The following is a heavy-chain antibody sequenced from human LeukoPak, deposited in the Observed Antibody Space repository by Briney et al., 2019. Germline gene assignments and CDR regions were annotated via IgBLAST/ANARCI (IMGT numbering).Heavy chain of an antibody. CDR1: GFTVRSNY. CDR2: IYSDVSGGST. CDR3: ASRLAAAAINWFDP. Sequence: PGGSLRLSCAASGFTVRSNYMTWVRQAPGKGLEWVSVIYSDVSGGSTYYADSVKGRFTISRDNSKNTLYLQMNSLRAEDTAVYYCASRLAAAAINWFDPWGQGTLVTVSS. V-gene: IGHV3-66*01. D-gene: IGHD6-13*01. J-gene: IGHJ5*01.